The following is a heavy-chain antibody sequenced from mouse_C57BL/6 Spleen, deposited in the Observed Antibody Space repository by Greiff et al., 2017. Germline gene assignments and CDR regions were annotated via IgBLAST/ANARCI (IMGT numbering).Heavy chain of an antibody. D-gene: IGHD3-2*02. CDR1: GFSLTSYG. CDR2: IWSGGST. V-gene: IGHV2-2*01. CDR3: ARGQLRLRYFDY. J-gene: IGHJ2*01. Sequence: QVQLQQSGPGLVQPSQSLSITCTVSGFSLTSYGVHWVRQSPGKGLEWLGVIWSGGSTDYNAAFISSLSISKDKSKIQVFFKMNSLQADNTAIYYCARGQLRLRYFDYWGQGTTLTVSS.